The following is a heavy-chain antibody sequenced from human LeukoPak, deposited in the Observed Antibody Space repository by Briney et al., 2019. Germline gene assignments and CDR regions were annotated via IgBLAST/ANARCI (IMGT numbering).Heavy chain of an antibody. CDR1: GFTFSSYW. V-gene: IGHV3-74*01. D-gene: IGHD3-3*01. CDR2: INTDGSST. J-gene: IGHJ5*02. CDR3: AREAYYDFWSGYPGGFDP. Sequence: GGSLRLSCAASGFTFSSYWMHWVRQAPGKGLVWVSRINTDGSSTSYADSVKGRFTISRDNAKNTLYLQMNSLRAEDTAVYYCAREAYYDFWSGYPGGFDPWGQGTLVTVSS.